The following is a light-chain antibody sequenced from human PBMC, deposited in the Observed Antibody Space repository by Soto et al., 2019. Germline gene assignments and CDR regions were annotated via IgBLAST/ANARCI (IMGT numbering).Light chain of an antibody. Sequence: GVGAQSPLSLALTPGQPAPLSCRTSPSPLHSDGNTYLSWFQQRPGQSPRRLIYRVSNRDSGVPDRFSGSGSGTDFTLKISRVEAEDVGAYYCMQGAHWPRTFGQGTKVDIK. J-gene: IGKJ1*01. V-gene: IGKV2-30*02. CDR1: PSPLHSDGNTY. CDR3: MQGAHWPRT. CDR2: RVS.